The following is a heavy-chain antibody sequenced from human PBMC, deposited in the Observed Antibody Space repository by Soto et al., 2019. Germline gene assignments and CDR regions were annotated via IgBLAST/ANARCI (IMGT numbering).Heavy chain of an antibody. Sequence: PSETLSLTCTVSGGSISSSSYFWGWIRQPPGKGLEWIGRIYYSGSTYYNPSLKSRVTISVGTSKNQFSLKLSSVTAADTAVYYCATLWGQDWGQGTLVTVSS. CDR2: IYYSGST. CDR1: GGSISSSSYF. V-gene: IGHV4-39*01. D-gene: IGHD3-10*01. J-gene: IGHJ4*02. CDR3: ATLWGQD.